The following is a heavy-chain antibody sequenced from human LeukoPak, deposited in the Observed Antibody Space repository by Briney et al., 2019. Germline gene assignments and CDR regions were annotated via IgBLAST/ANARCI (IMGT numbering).Heavy chain of an antibody. Sequence: PSETLSLTCAVYGGSFSGYYWSWIRQPAGKGLEWIGRIYTSGSTNYNPSLKSRVTISVDTSKNQFSLKLSSVTAADTAVYYCARDQGDYYGSGSYPDYWGQGTLVTVSS. V-gene: IGHV4-4*07. CDR1: GGSFSGYY. J-gene: IGHJ4*02. CDR3: ARDQGDYYGSGSYPDY. D-gene: IGHD3-10*01. CDR2: IYTSGST.